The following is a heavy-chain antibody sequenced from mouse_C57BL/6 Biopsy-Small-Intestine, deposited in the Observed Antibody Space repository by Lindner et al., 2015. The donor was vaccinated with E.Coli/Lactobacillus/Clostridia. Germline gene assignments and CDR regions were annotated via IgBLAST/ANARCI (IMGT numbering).Heavy chain of an antibody. CDR2: INPYSSYT. D-gene: IGHD1-1*01. Sequence: VQLQESGAELAKPGASLKMSCKTSGYTFTYYYIHWIKQRPGQGLDWIGYINPYSSYTEYNQKFKDKATLTADKSSNTAYMQLFSLTSEDSAVYYCAREDLDYDGSPFDYWGQGTTLTVSS. V-gene: IGHV1-4*01. CDR1: GYTFTYYY. CDR3: AREDLDYDGSPFDY. J-gene: IGHJ2*01.